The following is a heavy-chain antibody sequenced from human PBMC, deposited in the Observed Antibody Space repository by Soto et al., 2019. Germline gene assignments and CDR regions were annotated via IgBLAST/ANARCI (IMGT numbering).Heavy chain of an antibody. J-gene: IGHJ6*02. CDR3: ARPYCSSASCYASVAYYYGMDV. D-gene: IGHD2-2*01. Sequence: PGGSLRLSCAASGFTFTSYIMNWVRQAPGEGLEWVSSISSSSSHIYYADSVKGRFTISRDNAKNSLYLQMNSLRAEDTAVYYCARPYCSSASCYASVAYYYGMDVWGQGTTVTVSS. V-gene: IGHV3-21*01. CDR2: ISSSSSHI. CDR1: GFTFTSYI.